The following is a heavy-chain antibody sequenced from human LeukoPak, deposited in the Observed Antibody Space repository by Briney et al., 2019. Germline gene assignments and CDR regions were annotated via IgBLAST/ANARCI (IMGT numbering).Heavy chain of an antibody. J-gene: IGHJ3*02. CDR1: GFTFDDYA. CDR3: ARSRIAVAGTGAFDI. Sequence: GRSLRLSCAASGFTFDDYAMHWVRQPPGKGLEWVSGISWNSGSIGYADSVKGRFTISRDNAKNSLYLQMNSLRAEDTALYYCARSRIAVAGTGAFDIWGQGTVVTVSS. V-gene: IGHV3-9*01. D-gene: IGHD6-19*01. CDR2: ISWNSGSI.